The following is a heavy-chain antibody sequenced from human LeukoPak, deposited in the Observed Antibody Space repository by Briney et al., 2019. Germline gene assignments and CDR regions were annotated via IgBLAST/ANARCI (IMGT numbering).Heavy chain of an antibody. CDR3: AREGYSSGWYRY. CDR1: GGSFSGYY. D-gene: IGHD6-19*01. Sequence: SETLSLTCAVYGGSFSGYYWSWTRQPPGKGLEWIGEISHSGSTNYNPSLKSRVTISVDTSKNQFSLKLSSVTAADTAVYYCAREGYSSGWYRYWGQGTLVTVSS. J-gene: IGHJ4*02. CDR2: ISHSGST. V-gene: IGHV4-34*01.